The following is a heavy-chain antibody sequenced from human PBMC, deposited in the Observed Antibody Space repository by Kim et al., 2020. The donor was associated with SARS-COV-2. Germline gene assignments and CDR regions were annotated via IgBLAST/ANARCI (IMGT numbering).Heavy chain of an antibody. J-gene: IGHJ4*02. CDR1: GFTFSDYY. D-gene: IGHD5-12*01. Sequence: GGSLRLSCAASGFTFSDYYMSWIRQAPGKGLEWVSYISSSSSYTNYADSVKGRFTISRDNAKNSLYLQMNSRRAEDTAVYYCAGRRGYSGYDLGDYWGQGTLVTVSS. CDR3: AGRRGYSGYDLGDY. CDR2: ISSSSSYT. V-gene: IGHV3-11*03.